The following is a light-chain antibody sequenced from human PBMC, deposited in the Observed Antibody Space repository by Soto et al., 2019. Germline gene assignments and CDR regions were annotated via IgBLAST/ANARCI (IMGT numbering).Light chain of an antibody. J-gene: IGLJ3*02. CDR1: SSDIGSFNY. CDR2: EVS. Sequence: QSALTQPASVSGSPGQSITISCTGTSSDIGSFNYVSWYQQHPGKAPKLMIYEVSNRPSGVSHRFSGSKSGNTASLTISGLQAEDAANYYCSSYTSLSTRVFGGGTQLTVL. V-gene: IGLV2-14*01. CDR3: SSYTSLSTRV.